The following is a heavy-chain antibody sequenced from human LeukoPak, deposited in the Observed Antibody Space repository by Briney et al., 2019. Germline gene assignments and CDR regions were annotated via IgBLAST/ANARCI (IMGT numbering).Heavy chain of an antibody. D-gene: IGHD2-15*01. CDR2: ISGSGGST. CDR1: GFTFSSYA. J-gene: IGHJ4*02. CDR3: AKVSDIVVVVAAFGY. Sequence: GGSLRLSCAASGFTFSSYAMSWVRQAPGKGPEWVSAISGSGGSTYYADSVKGRFTISRDNSKNTLYLQMNSLRAEDTAVYYCAKVSDIVVVVAAFGYWGQGTLVTVSS. V-gene: IGHV3-23*01.